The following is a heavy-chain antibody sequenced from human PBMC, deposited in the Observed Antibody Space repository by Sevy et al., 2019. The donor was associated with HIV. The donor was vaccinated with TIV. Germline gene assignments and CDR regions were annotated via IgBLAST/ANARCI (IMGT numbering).Heavy chain of an antibody. CDR1: GGSITSLY. V-gene: IGHV4-59*08. Sequence: LPETLSLTCTVSGGSITSLYWNWIRQPPVKGLEWIANIYYNGHINYNPSLKSRVTLSLDTSKNQFSLRLSSVTAADTAMYYCAGENAWGRGYSWGQGTLVTVSS. CDR2: IYYNGHI. D-gene: IGHD1-26*01. CDR3: AGENAWGRGYS. J-gene: IGHJ4*02.